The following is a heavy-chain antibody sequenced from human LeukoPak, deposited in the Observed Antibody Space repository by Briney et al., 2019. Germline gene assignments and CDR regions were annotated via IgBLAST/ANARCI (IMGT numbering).Heavy chain of an antibody. CDR1: GFTFTTYG. CDR2: INGSGSNT. CDR3: ASAPRHYYYYMDV. V-gene: IGHV3-23*01. J-gene: IGHJ6*03. Sequence: GGSLRLSCAASGFTFTTYGMIWVRQAPGKGLEWVLGINGSGSNTYYADSVKGRFTSSRDSSKKTVYLQMNSLRAEDTAVYYCASAPRHYYYYMDVWGKGTTVTVSS.